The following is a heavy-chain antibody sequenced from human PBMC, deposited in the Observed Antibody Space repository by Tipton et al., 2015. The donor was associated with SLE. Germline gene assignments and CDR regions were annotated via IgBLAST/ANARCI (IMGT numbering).Heavy chain of an antibody. V-gene: IGHV4-39*07. Sequence: TLSLTCTVSDGSTGSSLYFWGWIRQPPGKGLEWIGNIFYSGNTYYNPSLRSRVTISVDTSRSQFSLKLTSVTAADTAVYYCVRGGVVVSWGQGTVVTVSS. CDR1: DGSTGSSLYF. D-gene: IGHD2-15*01. CDR3: VRGGVVVS. CDR2: IFYSGNT. J-gene: IGHJ4*02.